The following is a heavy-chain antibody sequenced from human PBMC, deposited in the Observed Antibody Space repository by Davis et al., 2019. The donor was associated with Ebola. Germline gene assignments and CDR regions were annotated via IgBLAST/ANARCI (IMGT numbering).Heavy chain of an antibody. V-gene: IGHV1-18*01. J-gene: IGHJ4*02. CDR3: ARDFRDTAMAGNHDY. Sequence: AASVKVSCKASGYTFTSYGISWVRQAPGQGLEWMGWISAYNGNTNYAQKLQGRVTMTTDTSTSTAYMELRSLRSDDTAVYYCARDFRDTAMAGNHDYWGQGTLVTVSS. CDR2: ISAYNGNT. D-gene: IGHD5-18*01. CDR1: GYTFTSYG.